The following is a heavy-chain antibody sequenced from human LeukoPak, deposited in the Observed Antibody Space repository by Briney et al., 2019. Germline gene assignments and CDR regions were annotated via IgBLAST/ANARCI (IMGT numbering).Heavy chain of an antibody. V-gene: IGHV4-4*07. CDR2: IYTSGST. CDR1: GGSFSGYY. Sequence: SETLSLTCAVYGGSFSGYYWSWIRQPAGKGLEWIGRIYTSGSTNYNPSLKSRVTMSVDTSKNQFSLKLSSVTAADTAVYYCARDRELEYYFDYWGQGTLVTVSS. J-gene: IGHJ4*02. CDR3: ARDRELEYYFDY. D-gene: IGHD1-26*01.